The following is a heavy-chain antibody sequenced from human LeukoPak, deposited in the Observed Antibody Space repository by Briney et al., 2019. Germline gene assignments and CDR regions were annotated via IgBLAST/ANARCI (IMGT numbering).Heavy chain of an antibody. D-gene: IGHD2-21*01. CDR2: IHWDNDQ. J-gene: IGHJ4*02. CDR3: EHRRWRSVSRDSGDFDY. Sequence: GPTLVNPTQTLTLTLTLSGFSLTTSSVGGGWIRQPPGKDPERLAVIHWDNDQRYSASLKNKLTNTKDTSNNQIVRTLANMHPVDTATYYCEHRRWRSVSRDSGDFDYWRQGTLVTVSS. V-gene: IGHV2-5*02. CDR1: GFSLTTSSVG.